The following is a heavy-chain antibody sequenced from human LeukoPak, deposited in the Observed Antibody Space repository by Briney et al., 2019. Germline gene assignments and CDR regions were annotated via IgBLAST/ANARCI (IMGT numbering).Heavy chain of an antibody. V-gene: IGHV3-11*01. Sequence: GGSLRLSCAASGFIFSDYYMSWIRQAPGKGLEWVSYISSSGSTVYYADSVKGRFTISRDNAKNSLYLQMNSLRAEDTAVYYCARDNYYDSSGYFAWIGYWGQGTLVTVSS. CDR1: GFIFSDYY. J-gene: IGHJ4*02. CDR2: ISSSGSTV. CDR3: ARDNYYDSSGYFAWIGY. D-gene: IGHD3-22*01.